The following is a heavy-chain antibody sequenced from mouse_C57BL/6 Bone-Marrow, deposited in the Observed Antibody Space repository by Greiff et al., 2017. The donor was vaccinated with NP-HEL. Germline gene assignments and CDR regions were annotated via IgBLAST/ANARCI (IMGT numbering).Heavy chain of an antibody. V-gene: IGHV1-4*01. CDR1: GYTFTSYT. CDR2: INPSSGST. CDR3: ARSFHYYGSSYDYFDY. Sequence: QVQLQQSGAELARPGASVKMSCKASGYTFTSYTMHWVKQRPGQGLEWIGYINPSSGSTKYNQKFKDKATLTADKSSSTAYMQLSSLTSEDSAVYYCARSFHYYGSSYDYFDYWGQGTTLTVSS. J-gene: IGHJ2*01. D-gene: IGHD1-1*01.